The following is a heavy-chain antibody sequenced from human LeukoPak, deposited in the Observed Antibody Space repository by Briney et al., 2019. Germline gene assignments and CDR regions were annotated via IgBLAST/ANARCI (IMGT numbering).Heavy chain of an antibody. J-gene: IGHJ3*02. CDR3: ARVSYERAFDI. CDR2: ISNDGSTT. D-gene: IGHD3-22*01. V-gene: IGHV3-74*01. CDR1: GFTLSSNW. Sequence: GGSLRLSCAASGFTLSSNWMHWVRQAPGKGLVWVSRISNDGSTTSYADSVKGRFTTSRDNAKNTLYLQMNSLRAEDTAVYYCARVSYERAFDIWGQGTMVTVSS.